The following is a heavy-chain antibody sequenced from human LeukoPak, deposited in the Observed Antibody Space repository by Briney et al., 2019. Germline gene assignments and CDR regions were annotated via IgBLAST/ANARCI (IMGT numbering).Heavy chain of an antibody. CDR3: ARDLRYCSGGSCKGFDY. Sequence: GGSLRLSCAASGFTFGSYSMNWVRQAPGKGLEWVSSISSSSSYIYYADSVKGRFTISRDNAKNSLYLQMNSLRAEDTAVYYCARDLRYCSGGSCKGFDYWGQGTLVTVSS. J-gene: IGHJ4*02. CDR2: ISSSSSYI. D-gene: IGHD2-15*01. CDR1: GFTFGSYS. V-gene: IGHV3-21*01.